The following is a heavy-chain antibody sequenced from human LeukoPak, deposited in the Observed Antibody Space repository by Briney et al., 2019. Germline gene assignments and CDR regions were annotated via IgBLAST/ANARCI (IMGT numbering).Heavy chain of an antibody. CDR1: GFTFSDA. CDR3: AKNLPPVVVPAAFFDY. CDR2: ISGSGGST. Sequence: GGSLRLSCAASGFTFSDAWMNWVRQAPGKGLEWVSVISGSGGSTYYADSVKGRFTISRDNSKNTLYLQMNSLRAEDTAVYYCAKNLPPVVVPAAFFDYWGQGTPVTVSS. D-gene: IGHD2-2*01. V-gene: IGHV3-23*01. J-gene: IGHJ4*02.